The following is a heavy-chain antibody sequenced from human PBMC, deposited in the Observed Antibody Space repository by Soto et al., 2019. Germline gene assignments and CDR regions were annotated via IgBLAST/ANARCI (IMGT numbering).Heavy chain of an antibody. Sequence: GESLKISCKGSGYSFTSYWIGWVRQMPGKGLEWMGIIYPGDSDTRYSPSFQGQVTISAHKSISTAYLQWSSLKASDTAMYYCARLDGSGGWHNPSRDAFDIWGQGTMVTVSS. CDR1: GYSFTSYW. CDR2: IYPGDSDT. CDR3: ARLDGSGGWHNPSRDAFDI. V-gene: IGHV5-51*01. J-gene: IGHJ3*02. D-gene: IGHD6-19*01.